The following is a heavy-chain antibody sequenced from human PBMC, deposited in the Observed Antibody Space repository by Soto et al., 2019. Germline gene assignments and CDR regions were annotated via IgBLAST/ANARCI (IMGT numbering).Heavy chain of an antibody. Sequence: QVQLVQSGAEVKKPGSSVKVSCKASGGTFSSYAISWVRQAPGQGLEWMGGIIPIFGTANYAQKFQGRVPINADESTSTAYMELSSLRSEDTAVYYCARDGCSGGSCYNWFDPWGQGTLVTVSS. CDR1: GGTFSSYA. J-gene: IGHJ5*02. D-gene: IGHD2-15*01. V-gene: IGHV1-69*01. CDR3: ARDGCSGGSCYNWFDP. CDR2: IIPIFGTA.